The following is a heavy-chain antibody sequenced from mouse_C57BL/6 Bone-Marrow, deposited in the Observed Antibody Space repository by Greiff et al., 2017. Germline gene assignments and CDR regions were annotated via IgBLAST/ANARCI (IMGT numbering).Heavy chain of an antibody. CDR2: IDPANGNT. D-gene: IGHD2-5*01. Sequence: VQLQQSVAELVRPGASVKLSCTASGFNIKNTYMPWVKQRPEQGLEWIGRIDPANGNTKYAPKFQGKATITAYTASNTAYLQLSSLTSDDTAIYYCARYHYSNYDYFDYWGQGTTLTVSS. CDR3: ARYHYSNYDYFDY. CDR1: GFNIKNTY. J-gene: IGHJ2*01. V-gene: IGHV14-3*01.